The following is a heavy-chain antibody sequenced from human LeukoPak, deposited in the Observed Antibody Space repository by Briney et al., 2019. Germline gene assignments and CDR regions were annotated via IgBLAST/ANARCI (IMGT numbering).Heavy chain of an antibody. CDR1: GFTLSSYA. CDR2: ISGSGGST. J-gene: IGHJ4*02. V-gene: IGHV3-23*01. D-gene: IGHD2-2*02. Sequence: GGSLRLSCAASGFTLSSYAMSWVRQAPGKGLEWGSAISGSGGSTYYADSVKGRFTISRDNSKNTLYLQMNSLRAEDTAVYYCAKDMGRYCSSTSCYSFDYWGQGTLVTVSS. CDR3: AKDMGRYCSSTSCYSFDY.